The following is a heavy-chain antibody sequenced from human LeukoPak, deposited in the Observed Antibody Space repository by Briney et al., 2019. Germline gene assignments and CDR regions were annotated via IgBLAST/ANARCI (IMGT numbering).Heavy chain of an antibody. D-gene: IGHD4-23*01. CDR3: AGRDYGGNFDYFDY. V-gene: IGHV4-31*03. CDR2: IYYSGST. CDR1: GGSISSGGYY. J-gene: IGHJ4*02. Sequence: PSETLSLTCTVSGGSISSGGYYWSWIRQHPGKGLEWIGYIYYSGSTYYNPSLKSRVTISVDTSKNQFSLQLSSVTAADTAVYYCAGRDYGGNFDYFDYWGQGTLVTVSS.